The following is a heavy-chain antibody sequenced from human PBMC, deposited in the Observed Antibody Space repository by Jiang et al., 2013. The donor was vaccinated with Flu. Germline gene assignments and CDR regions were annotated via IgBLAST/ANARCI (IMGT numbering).Heavy chain of an antibody. Sequence: ETLSLTCAVYGGSFSGYYWSWIRQPPGKGLEWIGEINHSGSTNYNPSLKSRVTISVDTSKNQFSLKLSSVTAADTAVYYCARGRITMVRGVTNWFDPWGQGTLVTVSS. V-gene: IGHV4-34*01. CDR3: ARGRITMVRGVTNWFDP. CDR2: INHSGST. J-gene: IGHJ5*02. CDR1: GGSFSGYY. D-gene: IGHD3-10*01.